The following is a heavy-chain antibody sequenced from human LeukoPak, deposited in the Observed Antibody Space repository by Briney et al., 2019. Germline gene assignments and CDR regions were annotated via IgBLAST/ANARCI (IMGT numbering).Heavy chain of an antibody. J-gene: IGHJ4*02. CDR1: GFTFDDYA. CDR2: ISWDSGSI. V-gene: IGHV3-9*01. Sequence: GGSLRLSCAASGFTFDDYAMHWVRQAPGKGLEWVSGISWDSGSIGYADSVRGRFTISRDNAKNSLYLQMNSLRAEDTAVYYCAGGYGDPTIFDYWGQGTLVTVSS. D-gene: IGHD4-17*01. CDR3: AGGYGDPTIFDY.